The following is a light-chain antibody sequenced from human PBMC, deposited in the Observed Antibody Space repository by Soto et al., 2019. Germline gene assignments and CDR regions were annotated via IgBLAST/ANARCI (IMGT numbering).Light chain of an antibody. V-gene: IGLV2-11*01. CDR1: SSDVGGYNY. J-gene: IGLJ1*01. CDR3: CSYAGSYV. Sequence: QSVLTQPRSVSGSPGQSVTISCTGTSSDVGGYNYVSWYQQHPGKVPKLMIYDVSKRPSGVPDSFSGSKSGNTASLTISGLQAEDEADYYCCSYAGSYVFGTGTKVTVL. CDR2: DVS.